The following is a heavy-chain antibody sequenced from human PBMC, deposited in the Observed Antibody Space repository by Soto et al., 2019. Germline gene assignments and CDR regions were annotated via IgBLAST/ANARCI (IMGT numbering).Heavy chain of an antibody. D-gene: IGHD1-26*01. Sequence: GGSLRLSCAATGFTFSNAWMNWVRQAPGKGLEWVGRIKSKTDGGTTDYAAPVKGRFTISRDDSKNTLYLQMNSLKTEDTAVYYCTTDAPKWELRLPLYGMDVWGQGTTVTVSS. CDR1: GFTFSNAW. CDR3: TTDAPKWELRLPLYGMDV. V-gene: IGHV3-15*07. J-gene: IGHJ6*02. CDR2: IKSKTDGGTT.